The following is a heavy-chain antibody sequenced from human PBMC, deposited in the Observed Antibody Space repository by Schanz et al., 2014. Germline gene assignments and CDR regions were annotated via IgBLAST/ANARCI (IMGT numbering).Heavy chain of an antibody. D-gene: IGHD6-13*01. CDR2: ISYDGSNK. V-gene: IGHV3-30*19. CDR3: ATGRAASNFGSEYFLY. J-gene: IGHJ1*01. CDR1: GFSFSGSG. Sequence: QVQLVESGGGVVQPGGSLRLSCAASGFSFSGSGMHWVRQAPGEGLEWVALISYDGSNKYYADSVKGRFAISRENSKNTMFLQMSSLRPEDTAVYYCATGRAASNFGSEYFLYWGQGTLVTVSS.